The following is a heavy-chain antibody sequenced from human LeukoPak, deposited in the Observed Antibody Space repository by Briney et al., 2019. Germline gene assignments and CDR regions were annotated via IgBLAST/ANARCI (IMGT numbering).Heavy chain of an antibody. D-gene: IGHD5-24*01. CDR2: TYYRSKWYN. CDR3: AKVEMATIRAFPYFDY. Sequence: SQTLSLTCAISGDSVSSNSAAWNWIRQSPSRGLEWLGRTYYRSKWYNDYAVSVKSRITINPDTSKNQFSLQLNSVTPEDTAVYYCAKVEMATIRAFPYFDYWGQGTLVIVSS. CDR1: GDSVSSNSAA. V-gene: IGHV6-1*01. J-gene: IGHJ4*02.